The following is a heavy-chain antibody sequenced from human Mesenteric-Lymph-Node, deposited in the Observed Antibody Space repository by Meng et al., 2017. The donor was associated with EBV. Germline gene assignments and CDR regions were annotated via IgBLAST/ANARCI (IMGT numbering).Heavy chain of an antibody. CDR2: FDPEDGET. CDR1: GYTLTEFS. CDR3: ARQRRSAFGWFDT. D-gene: IGHD3-16*01. J-gene: IGHJ5*02. V-gene: IGHV1-24*01. Sequence: QVQLVQSGAEVKKPGASVQVSCKVSGYTLTEFSMHWVRQAPGKGLEWMGSFDPEDGETVYAHNFQDRVTMTEDTSTDTGYMELSSLTSEDTAVYYCARQRRSAFGWFDTWGQGTLVTVSS.